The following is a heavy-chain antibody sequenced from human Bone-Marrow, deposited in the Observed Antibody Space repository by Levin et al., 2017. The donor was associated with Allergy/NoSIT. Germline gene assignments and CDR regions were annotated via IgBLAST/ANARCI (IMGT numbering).Heavy chain of an antibody. CDR2: IYPGDSDT. D-gene: IGHD3-22*01. V-gene: IGHV5-51*01. CDR1: GYKFTNYW. Sequence: GESLKISCQGAGYKFTNYWIVWVRQMPGKGLEWMGMIYPGDSDTRYSPAVQGHVTISADMSSNTVYVQWTSLRASDTATYFCARMGHYDTSAVYRMGDQYWGQGTLVTVSS. CDR3: ARMGHYDTSAVYRMGDQY. J-gene: IGHJ1*01.